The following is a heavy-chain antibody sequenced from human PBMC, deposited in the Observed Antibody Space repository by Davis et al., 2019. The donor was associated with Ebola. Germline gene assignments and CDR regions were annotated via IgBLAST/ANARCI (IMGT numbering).Heavy chain of an antibody. Sequence: SETLSLTCAVYGGSFSGYYWSWIRQPPGKGLEWIGEIYHSGSTNYNPSLKSRVTISVDTSKNQFSLKLSSVTAADTAVYYCASGAYCSSTSCYGYYYYGMDVWGQGTTVTVSS. D-gene: IGHD2-2*01. CDR2: IYHSGST. J-gene: IGHJ6*02. V-gene: IGHV4-34*01. CDR1: GGSFSGYY. CDR3: ASGAYCSSTSCYGYYYYGMDV.